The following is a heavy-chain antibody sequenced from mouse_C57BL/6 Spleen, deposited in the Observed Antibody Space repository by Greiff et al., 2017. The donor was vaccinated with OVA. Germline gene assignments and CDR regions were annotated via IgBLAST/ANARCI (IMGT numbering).Heavy chain of an antibody. V-gene: IGHV1-82*01. CDR1: GYAFSSSW. CDR3: AREGLYYGSSYEDCDV. J-gene: IGHJ1*03. D-gene: IGHD1-1*01. Sequence: QVQLQQSGPELVKPGASVKISCKASGYAFSSSWMNWVKQRPGKGLEWIGRIYPGDGDTNYNGKFKGKATLTADKSSSTAYMQLSSLTSEDSAVYFCAREGLYYGSSYEDCDVWGTGTTVTVSS. CDR2: IYPGDGDT.